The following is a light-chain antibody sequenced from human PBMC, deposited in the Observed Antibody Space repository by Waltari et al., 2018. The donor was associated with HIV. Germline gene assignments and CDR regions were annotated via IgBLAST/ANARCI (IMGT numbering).Light chain of an antibody. CDR1: SSKLVAGYD. Sequence: QSVLTQPPSVSGAPGQRVTISCTGRSSKLVAGYDVPWYQQLPGTAPKLLINGNSNRPSGVSDRFSDFKSGTSASLAITGLQTEDEADYYCQSYDVSLSGSIFGGGTKLTVL. V-gene: IGLV1-40*01. CDR2: GNS. J-gene: IGLJ2*01. CDR3: QSYDVSLSGSI.